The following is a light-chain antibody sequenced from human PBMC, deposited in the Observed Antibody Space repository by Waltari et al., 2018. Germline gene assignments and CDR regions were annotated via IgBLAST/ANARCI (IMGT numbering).Light chain of an antibody. CDR2: DAS. CDR1: QSVSSY. Sequence: EIVLTQSPATLSLSPGERAPLPCRASQSVSSYLAWYQQKPGQAPRLLIYDASNRATGIPARFSGSGSGTDFTLTISSLEPEDFAVYYCQQRSNWPPGFTFGPGTKVDIK. V-gene: IGKV3-11*01. CDR3: QQRSNWPPGFT. J-gene: IGKJ3*01.